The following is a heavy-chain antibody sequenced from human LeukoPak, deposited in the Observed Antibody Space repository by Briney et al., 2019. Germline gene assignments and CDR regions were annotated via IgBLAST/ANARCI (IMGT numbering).Heavy chain of an antibody. J-gene: IGHJ6*03. CDR2: INPSGST. V-gene: IGHV4-34*01. Sequence: SETLSLTCAVYGGSFSGYYWTWIRQSPGKGLEWIGEINPSGSTYYNPSLKSRLAISRDTSKNQFSLRLSSVTAADTAVYYCARGRQEISMILVVMTGVSYYLDVWGKGTTVTVS. CDR3: ARGRQEISMILVVMTGVSYYLDV. CDR1: GGSFSGYY. D-gene: IGHD3-22*01.